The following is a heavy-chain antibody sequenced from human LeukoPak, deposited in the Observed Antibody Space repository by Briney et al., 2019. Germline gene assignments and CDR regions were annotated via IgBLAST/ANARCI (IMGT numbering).Heavy chain of an antibody. J-gene: IGHJ4*02. V-gene: IGHV4-39*06. CDR1: GGSISSSSYY. CDR2: IYYSGST. Sequence: SETLSLTCTVSGGSISSSSYYWGWIRQPPGKGLEWIGSIYYSGSTYYNPSLKSRVTISVDTSKNQFPLKLSSVTAADTAVYYCAREDSDSSSWPHFDYWGQGTLVTVSS. CDR3: AREDSDSSSWPHFDY. D-gene: IGHD6-13*01.